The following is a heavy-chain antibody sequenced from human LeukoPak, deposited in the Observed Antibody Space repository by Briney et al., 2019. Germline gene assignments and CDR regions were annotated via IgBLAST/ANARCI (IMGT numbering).Heavy chain of an antibody. CDR2: INPNSGAT. J-gene: IGHJ4*02. V-gene: IGHV1-2*02. CDR3: ARITDLTIFGVVLISGFFDY. Sequence: ASVKVSCKASGYTFTGYYMHWVRQAPGQGLEWMGWINPNSGATNYTQNFQGRVTMTRDTSISTAYMELSRLRSDDTAVYYCARITDLTIFGVVLISGFFDYWAQGTLVTVSS. D-gene: IGHD3-3*01. CDR1: GYTFTGYY.